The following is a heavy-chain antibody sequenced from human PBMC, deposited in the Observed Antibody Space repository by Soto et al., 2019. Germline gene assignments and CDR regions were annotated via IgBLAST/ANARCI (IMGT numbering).Heavy chain of an antibody. D-gene: IGHD2-15*01. Sequence: QVQLVESGGGVVQPGRSLRLSCAASGFTFSAYAMHWVRQAPGKGLEWVAVISYDGSNKHYADSVKGRFTISRDNSKKTLYLQRNRLRAADTAVYYCARPPVLDIVVPPDYWCQGTLVTVSS. J-gene: IGHJ4*02. CDR3: ARPPVLDIVVPPDY. V-gene: IGHV3-30*04. CDR1: GFTFSAYA. CDR2: ISYDGSNK.